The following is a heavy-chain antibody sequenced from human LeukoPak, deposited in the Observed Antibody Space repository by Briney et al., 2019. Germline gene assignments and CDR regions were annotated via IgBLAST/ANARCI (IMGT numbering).Heavy chain of an antibody. CDR2: IYPGDSET. CDR3: ARRRAGDYWNGVDY. J-gene: IGHJ4*02. V-gene: IGHV5-51*01. D-gene: IGHD1-1*01. CDR1: GYIFTTYW. Sequence: GESLKISCKGSGYIFTTYWIGWVRQVPGKGLEWMGIIYPGDSETRYSPSFQGQVTISVDKSINTAYLQWSSLRASDTAMYYCARRRAGDYWNGVDYWGQGTLVTVSS.